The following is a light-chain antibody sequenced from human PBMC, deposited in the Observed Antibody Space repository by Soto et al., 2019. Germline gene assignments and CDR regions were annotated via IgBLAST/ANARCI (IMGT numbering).Light chain of an antibody. CDR3: QSYESSLSGGV. V-gene: IGLV1-40*01. Sequence: QSVLTQPPSVSGSPGQRVTISCTGSSSNIGAGYVVHWYQQLPGTAPKLIIYGNSNRPSGVADRFSGSKSGTSASLAITGLQAEDEADYYCQSYESSLSGGVFGGGTKLTVL. J-gene: IGLJ3*02. CDR2: GNS. CDR1: SSNIGAGYV.